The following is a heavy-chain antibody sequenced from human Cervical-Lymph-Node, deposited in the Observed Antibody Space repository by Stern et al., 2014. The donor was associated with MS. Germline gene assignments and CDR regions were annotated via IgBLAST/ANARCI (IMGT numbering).Heavy chain of an antibody. Sequence: EVQLVESGGGLVKPGGSLRVSCAASGFTLTNAWMSWVRQAPGKGLEWVGRIKSTSDGGTTDYAAPVKGRFTISRDVLKDTLYLQMNSLKTEDTAVYFCTTLRDTDWFDPWGQGTLVVVSS. J-gene: IGHJ5*02. D-gene: IGHD5-18*01. CDR1: GFTLTNAW. CDR2: IKSTSDGGTT. CDR3: TTLRDTDWFDP. V-gene: IGHV3-15*01.